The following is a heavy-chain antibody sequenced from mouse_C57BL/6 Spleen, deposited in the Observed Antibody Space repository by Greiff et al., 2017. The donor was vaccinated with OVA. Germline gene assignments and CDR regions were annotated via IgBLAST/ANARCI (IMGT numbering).Heavy chain of an antibody. J-gene: IGHJ3*01. V-gene: IGHV1-82*01. D-gene: IGHD2-1*01. CDR1: GYAFSSSW. CDR2: IYPGDGDT. Sequence: QVQLKESGPELVKPGASVKISCKASGYAFSSSWMNWVKQRPGKGLEWIGRIYPGDGDTNYNGKFKGKATLTADKSSSTAYMQLSSLTSEDSAVYFCARGGNYEVAYWGQGTLVTVSA. CDR3: ARGGNYEVAY.